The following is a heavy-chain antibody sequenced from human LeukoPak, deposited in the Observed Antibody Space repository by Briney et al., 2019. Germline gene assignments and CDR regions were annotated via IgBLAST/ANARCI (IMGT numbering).Heavy chain of an antibody. CDR3: ALTLDYDYVWGSYRRFDY. Sequence: SVKVSCKASGGTFSSYAISWVRQAPGQGLEWMEGIIPIFGTANYAQKFQGRVTITADDSTSTAYMELSSLRSEDTAVYYCALTLDYDYVWGSYRRFDYWGQGTLVTVSS. CDR2: IIPIFGTA. V-gene: IGHV1-69*13. J-gene: IGHJ4*02. D-gene: IGHD3-16*02. CDR1: GGTFSSYA.